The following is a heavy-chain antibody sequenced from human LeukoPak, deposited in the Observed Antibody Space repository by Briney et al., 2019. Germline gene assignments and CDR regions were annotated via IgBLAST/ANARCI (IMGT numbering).Heavy chain of an antibody. CDR3: ARGIGSSYRGYFDY. D-gene: IGHD6-13*01. Sequence: PGGSLRLSCAASGFTFSSYAMSWVRQAPGKGLEWVSAISGSGGSTYYADSVKGRFTISRDNSKNTLYLQMNSLRAEDTALYYCARGIGSSYRGYFDYWGQGTLVTVSS. V-gene: IGHV3-23*01. CDR1: GFTFSSYA. J-gene: IGHJ4*02. CDR2: ISGSGGST.